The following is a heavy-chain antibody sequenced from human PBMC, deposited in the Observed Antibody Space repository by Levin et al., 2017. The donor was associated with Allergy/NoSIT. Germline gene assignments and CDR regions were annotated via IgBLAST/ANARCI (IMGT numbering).Heavy chain of an antibody. CDR1: GFTFSSYA. CDR3: ARPGYCSSTSCYGPFDY. J-gene: IGHJ4*02. Sequence: GESLKISCAASGFTFSSYAMHWVRQAPGKGLEYVSAISSNGGSTYYANSVKGRFTISRDNSKNTLYLQMGSLRAEDMAVYYCARPGYCSSTSCYGPFDYWGQGTLVTVSS. D-gene: IGHD2-2*01. CDR2: ISSNGGST. V-gene: IGHV3-64*01.